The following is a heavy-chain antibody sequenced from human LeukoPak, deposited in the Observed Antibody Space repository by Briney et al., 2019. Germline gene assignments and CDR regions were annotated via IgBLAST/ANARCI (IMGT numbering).Heavy chain of an antibody. CDR2: IYWDDDK. CDR1: GFSLSTSGVG. J-gene: IGHJ4*02. D-gene: IGHD3-10*01. CDR3: AHSSSGIFDY. Sequence: GSGPTLVNPTQTRTLTCTFSGFSLSTSGVGVGWIRQPPGKALEWLALIYWDDDKRYSPPLKSRLTITKDTSKNQVVLTMTSMDPVDTATYYCAHSSSGIFDYWGQGTLVTVSS. V-gene: IGHV2-5*02.